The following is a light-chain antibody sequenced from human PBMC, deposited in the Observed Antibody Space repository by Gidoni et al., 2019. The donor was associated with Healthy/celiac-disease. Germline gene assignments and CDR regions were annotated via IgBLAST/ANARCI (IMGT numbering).Light chain of an antibody. CDR3: QQYNSYSYT. CDR2: KAS. J-gene: IGKJ2*01. V-gene: IGKV1-5*03. CDR1: QSISSW. Sequence: DIKMTQSPSTLSASVGDRVTITCRDSQSISSWLAWYQQKPGKAPKLLIYKASSVESGVPSRFSGSGSGTEFTLTISSLQPDDFATYYCQQYNSYSYTFGQGTKLEIK.